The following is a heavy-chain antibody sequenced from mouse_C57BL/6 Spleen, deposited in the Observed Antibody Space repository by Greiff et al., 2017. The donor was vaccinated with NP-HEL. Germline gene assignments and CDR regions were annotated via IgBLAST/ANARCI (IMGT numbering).Heavy chain of an antibody. CDR2: IHPNSGST. V-gene: IGHV1-64*01. CDR1: GYTFTSYW. CDR3: ARWYGSSGFDY. J-gene: IGHJ2*01. D-gene: IGHD1-1*01. Sequence: QVQLQQPGAELVKPGASVKLSCKASGYTFTSYWMHWVKQRPGQGLEWIGMIHPNSGSTNYNEKFKSKATLTVDKSSSTAYMQLSSLTSEDSAVYYCARWYGSSGFDYWGQGTTLTVSS.